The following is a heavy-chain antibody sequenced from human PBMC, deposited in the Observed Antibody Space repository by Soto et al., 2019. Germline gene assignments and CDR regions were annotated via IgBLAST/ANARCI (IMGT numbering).Heavy chain of an antibody. CDR1: GFTFSSYG. J-gene: IGHJ1*01. V-gene: IGHV3-33*01. CDR3: ARDGLGSIGIPSGEGCLQH. Sequence: QVQLVESGGGVVQPGTSLRLSCAASGFTFSSYGMHWVRQAPGKGLESVAAIWYDGSNKYYVDSVKGRFTISRDNSKNALLLRMNSLSAYDTAVYYCARDGLGSIGIPSGEGCLQHWGEGTMVSFSS. CDR2: IWYDGSNK. D-gene: IGHD3-16*01.